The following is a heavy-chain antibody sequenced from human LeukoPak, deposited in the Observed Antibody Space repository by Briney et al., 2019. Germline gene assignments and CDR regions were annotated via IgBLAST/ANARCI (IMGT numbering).Heavy chain of an antibody. D-gene: IGHD2-21*02. CDR3: AKGSSRGDYYYYYGMDV. J-gene: IGHJ6*02. CDR2: IIPIFGTA. V-gene: IGHV1-69*01. CDR1: GGTFSSYA. Sequence: SVKVSCKASGGTFSSYAISWVRQAPGQGLEWMGGIIPIFGTANYAQKFQGRVTITAVESTSTAYMELSSLRSEDTAVYYCAKGSSRGDYYYYYGMDVWGQGTTVTVSS.